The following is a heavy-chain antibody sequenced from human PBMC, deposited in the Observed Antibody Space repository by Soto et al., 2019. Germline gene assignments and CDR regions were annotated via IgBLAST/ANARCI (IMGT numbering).Heavy chain of an antibody. V-gene: IGHV1-2*02. D-gene: IGHD3-22*01. J-gene: IGHJ4*02. CDR2: INPNSGGT. CDR1: GHTFTGYY. CDR3: ARDRDYYDSSGYAH. Sequence: ASVKVSCKACGHTFTGYYMHWVRQAPGQGLEWMGWINPNSGGTNYAQKFQGRVTMTRDTSISTAYMELSRLRSDDTAVYYCARDRDYYDSSGYAHWGQGTLVTVSS.